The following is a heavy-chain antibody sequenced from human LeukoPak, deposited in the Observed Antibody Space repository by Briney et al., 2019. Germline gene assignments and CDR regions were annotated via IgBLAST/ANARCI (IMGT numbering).Heavy chain of an antibody. J-gene: IGHJ4*02. CDR2: ISASGNT. CDR3: VRLTGGGSYWGYFDY. CDR1: GASIPSSYY. D-gene: IGHD1-26*01. Sequence: PSETLSLTCTVSGASIPSSYYWSWIRQPPGKGLECIGYISASGNTNYNPSLKSRVTISVDTSKSQFSLNLSSVTAADTAIYYCVRLTGGGSYWGYFDYWGQGNLVTVSS. V-gene: IGHV4-4*09.